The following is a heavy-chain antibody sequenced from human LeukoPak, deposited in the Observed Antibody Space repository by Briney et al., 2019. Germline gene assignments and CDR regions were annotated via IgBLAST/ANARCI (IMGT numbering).Heavy chain of an antibody. J-gene: IGHJ4*02. CDR2: ITGTSSTI. D-gene: IGHD6-19*01. CDR1: GFTFSTYT. Sequence: GGSLRLSCAASGFTFSTYTMNWVRQVPGKGLEWVSYITGTSSTIYYADSVKGRFTVSRDNARNSLYLQMNSLRDEDTAVYYCARVLTDSRGWYHFDYWGQGTLVTVSS. V-gene: IGHV3-48*02. CDR3: ARVLTDSRGWYHFDY.